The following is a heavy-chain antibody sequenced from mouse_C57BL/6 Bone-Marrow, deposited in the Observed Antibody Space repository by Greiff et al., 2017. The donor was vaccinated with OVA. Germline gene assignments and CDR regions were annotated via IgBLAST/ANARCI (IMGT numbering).Heavy chain of an antibody. Sequence: EVNVVESGGGLVKPGGSLKLSCAASGFTFSSYAMSWVRQTPEKRLAWVATISDGGSYTYYPDNVKGRFTISRDNAKNNLYLQMSHLKSEDTAMYYCARDDYDGWYCDVWGTGTTVTVSS. CDR2: ISDGGSYT. CDR3: ARDDYDGWYCDV. CDR1: GFTFSSYA. D-gene: IGHD2-4*01. J-gene: IGHJ1*03. V-gene: IGHV5-4*01.